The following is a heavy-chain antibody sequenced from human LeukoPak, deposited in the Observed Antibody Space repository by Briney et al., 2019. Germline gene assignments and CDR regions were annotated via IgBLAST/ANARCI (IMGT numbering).Heavy chain of an antibody. J-gene: IGHJ4*02. V-gene: IGHV4-39*01. CDR1: GGSISSSSYY. Sequence: SETLSLTCTVSGGSISSSSYYWGWIRQPPGKGLEWIGSIYYSGSTYYNPSLKSRVTISVDTSKNQFSLKLSSVTAADTAVYYCARHISGGYYYDSSGYYYFDYWGQGTLVTVSS. D-gene: IGHD3-22*01. CDR2: IYYSGST. CDR3: ARHISGGYYYDSSGYYYFDY.